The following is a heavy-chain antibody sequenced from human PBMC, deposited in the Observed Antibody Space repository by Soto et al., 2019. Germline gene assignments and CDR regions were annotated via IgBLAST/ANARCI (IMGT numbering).Heavy chain of an antibody. Sequence: PGGSLRLSCAASGFTFSSYWRTWVRQAPGKGLEWVTNIKQDGSEKYYVDSVKGRFTISRDNAENSLYLEMNSLRAEDTAIYYCARYYDGSGNSDAFDIWGQGTMVTVSS. V-gene: IGHV3-7*03. J-gene: IGHJ3*02. CDR3: ARYYDGSGNSDAFDI. CDR2: IKQDGSEK. D-gene: IGHD3-22*01. CDR1: GFTFSSYW.